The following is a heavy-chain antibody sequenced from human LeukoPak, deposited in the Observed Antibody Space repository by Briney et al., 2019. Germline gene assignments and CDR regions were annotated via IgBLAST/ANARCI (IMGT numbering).Heavy chain of an antibody. CDR3: ARASLAYFDY. Sequence: GGSLRLSCATSGFTVRSNYMTWVRQAPGKGLEYVSVIYSGGSTFYSASVKGRFTISRDNAKNTLYLQMNSLRAEDTAVYYCARASLAYFDYWGQGTLVTVPS. CDR1: GFTVRSNY. V-gene: IGHV3-53*01. CDR2: IYSGGST. J-gene: IGHJ4*02.